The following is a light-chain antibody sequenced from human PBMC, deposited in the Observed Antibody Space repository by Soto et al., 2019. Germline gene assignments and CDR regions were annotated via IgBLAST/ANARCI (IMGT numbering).Light chain of an antibody. CDR2: KAS. V-gene: IGKV1-5*03. CDR1: QSIRSW. Sequence: DIQMTQSPSTLSASVGDRVTITCRASQSIRSWLAWYQQKPGKAPKLLIYKASSLESGVPSSFSGSGSGTEFTLTISSLQPDDFATHYCQQYNSYLITFGLGTRLEIK. CDR3: QQYNSYLIT. J-gene: IGKJ5*01.